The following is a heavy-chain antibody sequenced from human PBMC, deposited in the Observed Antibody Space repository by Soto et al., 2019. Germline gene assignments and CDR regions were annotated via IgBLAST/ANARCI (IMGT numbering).Heavy chain of an antibody. CDR2: ISSNGGST. Sequence: HPGGSLRLSCAASGFTFSSYAMHWVRQAPGKGLEYVSAISSNGGSTYYANSVKGRFTISRDNSKNTLYLQMGSLRAEDMAVYYCAKEGGGYYLDFWGQRTLVTVSS. CDR1: GFTFSSYA. V-gene: IGHV3-64*01. D-gene: IGHD3-16*01. CDR3: AKEGGGYYLDF. J-gene: IGHJ4*01.